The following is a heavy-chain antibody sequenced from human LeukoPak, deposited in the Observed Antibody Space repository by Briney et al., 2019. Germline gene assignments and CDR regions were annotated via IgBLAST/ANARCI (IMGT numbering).Heavy chain of an antibody. CDR3: ARRAGSSGYSYYFDY. J-gene: IGHJ4*02. V-gene: IGHV4-59*08. CDR2: IYYSENT. Sequence: SETLSLTCTVSGGSISSYYWSWIRQPPGKGLEWIGHIYYSENTNYNPSLKSRVTISLDTSKNQFSLKLTSVTAADTAVYYCARRAGSSGYSYYFDYWGQGTLVTVAS. D-gene: IGHD3-22*01. CDR1: GGSISSYY.